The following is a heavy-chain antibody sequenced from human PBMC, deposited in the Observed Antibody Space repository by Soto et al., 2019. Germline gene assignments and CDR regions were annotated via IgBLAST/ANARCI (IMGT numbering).Heavy chain of an antibody. D-gene: IGHD6-19*01. Sequence: SETLSLTCTFSGGSISSGDYYWSWIRQPPGKGLEWIGYIYYSGSTYYNPSLKSRVTISVDTSKNQFSLKLSSVTAADTAVYYCARVEWLVHWFDPWGQGTLVTVSS. CDR3: ARVEWLVHWFDP. CDR2: IYYSGST. CDR1: GGSISSGDYY. V-gene: IGHV4-30-4*01. J-gene: IGHJ5*02.